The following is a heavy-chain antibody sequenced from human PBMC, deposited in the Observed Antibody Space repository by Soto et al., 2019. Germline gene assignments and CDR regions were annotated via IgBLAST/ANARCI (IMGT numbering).Heavy chain of an antibody. CDR3: ARDRDSNSWPSRDV. CDR2: ISAYNGNT. J-gene: IGHJ6*02. Sequence: GPVKVSCKASGYTFTSYGISWVRQAPGQGLEWMGWISAYNGNTNYAQKLQGRVTMTTDTSTSTAYMELRSLRSDDTAVYYCARDRDSNSWPSRDVWGPGTTVTVSS. D-gene: IGHD3-22*01. V-gene: IGHV1-18*04. CDR1: GYTFTSYG.